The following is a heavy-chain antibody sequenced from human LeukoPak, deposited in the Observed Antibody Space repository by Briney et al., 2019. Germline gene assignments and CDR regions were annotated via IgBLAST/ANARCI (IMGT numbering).Heavy chain of an antibody. D-gene: IGHD2-21*02. Sequence: ASVKVSCKASGYTFTSYGIIWVRQAPGQGLEWMGWISAYNGNTNYAQKLQGRVTMTTDTSTSTAYMELRSLRSDDTAVYYCARDSFVVVTAKGFDPWGQGTLVTVSS. J-gene: IGHJ5*02. CDR3: ARDSFVVVTAKGFDP. V-gene: IGHV1-18*01. CDR1: GYTFTSYG. CDR2: ISAYNGNT.